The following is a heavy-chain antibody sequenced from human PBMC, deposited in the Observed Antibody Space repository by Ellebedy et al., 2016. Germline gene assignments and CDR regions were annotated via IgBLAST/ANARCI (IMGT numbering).Heavy chain of an antibody. D-gene: IGHD3-10*01. CDR2: IKSKTDGGTT. CDR1: GFTFSNAW. V-gene: IGHV3-15*01. Sequence: GGSLRLSXAASGFTFSNAWMSWVRQAPGKGLEWVGRIKSKTDGGTTDYAAPVKGRFTISRDDSKNTLYLQMNSLKTEDTAVYYCTTQLLWFGESHYYMDVWGKGTTVTVSS. CDR3: TTQLLWFGESHYYMDV. J-gene: IGHJ6*03.